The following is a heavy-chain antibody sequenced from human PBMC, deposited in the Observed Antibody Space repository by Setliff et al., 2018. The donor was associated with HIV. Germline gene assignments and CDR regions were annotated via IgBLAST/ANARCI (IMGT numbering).Heavy chain of an antibody. J-gene: IGHJ4*02. Sequence: GGSLRLSCAAFGFIFSSYNMNWVRQAPGKGLEWVSSISTSSIYIYYADSVKGRFTISRDNAQKSLHLQMNSLRADDTAVYYCARDDGNWNQGIDSWGQGTLVTVSS. CDR3: ARDDGNWNQGIDS. CDR1: GFIFSSYN. CDR2: ISTSSIYI. V-gene: IGHV3-21*01. D-gene: IGHD1-1*01.